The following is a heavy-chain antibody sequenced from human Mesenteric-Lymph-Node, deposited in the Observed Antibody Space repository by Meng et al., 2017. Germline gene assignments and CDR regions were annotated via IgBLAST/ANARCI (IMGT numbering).Heavy chain of an antibody. CDR1: GFTFSNYW. V-gene: IGHV3-74*01. Sequence: GESLKISCAASGFTFSNYWMHWVRQAPGKGLEWVSRIRTDGTTISYADSVKGRFTISRDNVKNTLHLQMDTLRAEDTAVYYCARVLGDFHFYGMDVWGQGTLVTVSS. CDR2: IRTDGTTI. D-gene: IGHD6-6*01. J-gene: IGHJ6*02. CDR3: ARVLGDFHFYGMDV.